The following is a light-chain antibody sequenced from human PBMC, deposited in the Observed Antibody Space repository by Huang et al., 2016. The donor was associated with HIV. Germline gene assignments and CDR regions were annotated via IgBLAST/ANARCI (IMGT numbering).Light chain of an antibody. J-gene: IGKJ1*01. Sequence: ETVMTQSPATLSVSPGETAILSCRASQSVSSNLAWYQQKPGQAPRLLIYGASTRATDIPARVSGSESGTEFTLTISSLQSEDFAVYYCQQYNNWPPWTFGQGTQVEIK. V-gene: IGKV3-15*01. CDR1: QSVSSN. CDR2: GAS. CDR3: QQYNNWPPWT.